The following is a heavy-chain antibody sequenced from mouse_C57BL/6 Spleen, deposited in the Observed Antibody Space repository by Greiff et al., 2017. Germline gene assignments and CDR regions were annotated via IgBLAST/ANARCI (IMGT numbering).Heavy chain of an antibody. CDR3: ARRGLRRVSPWYFEV. J-gene: IGHJ1*03. Sequence: QVQLQQPGAELVKPGASVKLSCKASGYTFTSYWMQWVNQRPGQGLEWIGEIDPSDSYTNYNQKFKGKATLTVDTSSSTAYMQLSSLTSEDSAVYYCARRGLRRVSPWYFEVWGTGTTVTVAS. V-gene: IGHV1-50*01. D-gene: IGHD2-4*01. CDR1: GYTFTSYW. CDR2: IDPSDSYT.